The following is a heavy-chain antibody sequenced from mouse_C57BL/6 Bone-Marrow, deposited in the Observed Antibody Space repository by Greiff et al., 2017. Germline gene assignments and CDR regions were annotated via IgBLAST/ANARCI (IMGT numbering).Heavy chain of an antibody. CDR3: ARMGGSRRAWFAY. D-gene: IGHD1-1*01. Sequence: QVQLKQPGAELVRPGSSVKLSCKASGYTFTSYWMDWVKQRPGQGLEWIGNIYPSDSETHYNQKFKDKATLTVDKSSSTAYMQLSSLTSEDSAVYYCARMGGSRRAWFAYWGQGTLVTVSA. V-gene: IGHV1-61*01. CDR2: IYPSDSET. CDR1: GYTFTSYW. J-gene: IGHJ3*01.